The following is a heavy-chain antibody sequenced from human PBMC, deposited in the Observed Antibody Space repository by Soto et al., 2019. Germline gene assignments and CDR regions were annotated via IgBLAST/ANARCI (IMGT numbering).Heavy chain of an antibody. CDR3: GREARGSYRPGWYGDY. D-gene: IGHD6-19*01. J-gene: IGHJ4*02. CDR2: INGDNGNT. CDR1: GYTLTSYS. V-gene: IGHV1-3*01. Sequence: QVPLVQSGAEVKKPGASVKISCKASGYTLTSYSMHWVRQAPGQSLEWMGWINGDNGNTKYSQNFQGRVTITRDTYANTGYVELSSLRSEDTAVYFCGREARGSYRPGWYGDYWGQGTLVTVSS.